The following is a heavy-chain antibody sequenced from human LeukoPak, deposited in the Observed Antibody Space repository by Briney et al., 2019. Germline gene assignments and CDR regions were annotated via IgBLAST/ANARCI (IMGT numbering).Heavy chain of an antibody. J-gene: IGHJ4*02. CDR2: ISYDGINK. D-gene: IGHD3-9*01. CDR1: GFTFSNYV. CDR3: ARDYDILTGYFRGGFDY. Sequence: GGSLRLSCAASGFTFSNYVMHWVRQAPGKGLEWVAFISYDGINKDYADSVKGRFTISRDNSKNTLYLQMNSLRAEDTAVYYCARDYDILTGYFRGGFDYWGQGTLVTVSS. V-gene: IGHV3-30*03.